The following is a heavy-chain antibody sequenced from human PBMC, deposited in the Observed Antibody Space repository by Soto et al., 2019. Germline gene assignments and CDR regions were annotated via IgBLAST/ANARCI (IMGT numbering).Heavy chain of an antibody. V-gene: IGHV3-30-3*01. CDR1: GFTFSSYT. CDR3: ARAPAPDYGGVGDY. CDR2: ISHDGSHK. J-gene: IGHJ4*02. D-gene: IGHD4-17*01. Sequence: GGSLRLSCAASGFTFSSYTIHWVRQAPGKGLEWVAVISHDGSHKYYADFVKGRFTISRDNSKNTVYLQTNSLRAEDTAVYYCARAPAPDYGGVGDYWGQGALVTVSS.